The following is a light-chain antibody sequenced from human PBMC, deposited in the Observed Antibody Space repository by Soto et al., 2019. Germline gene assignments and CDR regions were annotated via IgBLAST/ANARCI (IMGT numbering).Light chain of an antibody. V-gene: IGKV3-15*01. Sequence: EIVMTQSPATLSVCPGERATLSCRASQSVSSNLAWYQQKPGQAPRLLVYGASTRATGIPDRFSGSGSGTDFALTISRLEPEDFAVYYSQQDGNSVVAIGQGTRLEI. J-gene: IGKJ5*01. CDR3: QQDGNSVVA. CDR1: QSVSSN. CDR2: GAS.